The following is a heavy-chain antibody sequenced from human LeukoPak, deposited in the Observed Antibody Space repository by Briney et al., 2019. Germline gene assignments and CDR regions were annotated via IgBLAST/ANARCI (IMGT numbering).Heavy chain of an antibody. J-gene: IGHJ4*02. D-gene: IGHD1-26*01. Sequence: PSETLSLTCAVSGYSITSGYYWGWIRQPPGKGLEWIGSVYHTGNTYYNPSLKSRVTISVDTSKNQFSLKLSSVTAADTAVYYCARGKVGATTFDYWGQGTLVTVSS. CDR2: VYHTGNT. V-gene: IGHV4-38-2*01. CDR1: GYSITSGYY. CDR3: ARGKVGATTFDY.